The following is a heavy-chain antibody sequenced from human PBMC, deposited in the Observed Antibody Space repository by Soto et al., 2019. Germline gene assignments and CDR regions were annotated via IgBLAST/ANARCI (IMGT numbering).Heavy chain of an antibody. CDR3: VRGTDYRFDY. V-gene: IGHV4-4*02. D-gene: IGHD4-4*01. Sequence: QLQLQESGPGLVKASETLSLTCSVSSGSIIMSDTWWTWVRLPPEKGLEWIGEIHHTGSTNYNASLKSRVTMSVDRSKNQFSLKLNSVIAADTAVYYCVRGTDYRFDYWGQGILVPVSS. CDR1: SGSIIMSDTW. J-gene: IGHJ4*02. CDR2: IHHTGST.